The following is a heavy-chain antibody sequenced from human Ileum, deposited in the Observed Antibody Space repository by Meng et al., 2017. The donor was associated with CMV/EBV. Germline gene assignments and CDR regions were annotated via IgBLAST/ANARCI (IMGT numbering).Heavy chain of an antibody. CDR3: ARTYYDFWSGSFQWFDP. D-gene: IGHD3-3*01. Sequence: SISSGGYYWGWIRQPPGTGLEWIGYIYYSGSTYYNPSLKSRLTISVDTSKNHFSLKLSSVTAADTAMYYCARTYYDFWSGSFQWFDPWGQGTLVTVS. J-gene: IGHJ5*02. V-gene: IGHV4-30-4*08. CDR2: IYYSGST. CDR1: SISSGGYY.